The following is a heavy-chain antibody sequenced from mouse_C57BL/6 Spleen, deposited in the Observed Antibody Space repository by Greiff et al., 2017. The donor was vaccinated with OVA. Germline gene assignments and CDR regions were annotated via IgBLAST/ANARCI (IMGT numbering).Heavy chain of an antibody. CDR1: GFTFTDYY. D-gene: IGHD2-4*01. Sequence: DVQLVESGGGLVQPGGSLSLSCAASGFTFTDYYMSWVRQPPGKALEWLGFIRNKANGYTTEYSASVKGRFTISRDNSQSILYLQMNALIAEDSATYYCARSFLYDYSFAYWGQGTLVTVSA. J-gene: IGHJ3*01. CDR2: IRNKANGYTT. V-gene: IGHV7-3*01. CDR3: ARSFLYDYSFAY.